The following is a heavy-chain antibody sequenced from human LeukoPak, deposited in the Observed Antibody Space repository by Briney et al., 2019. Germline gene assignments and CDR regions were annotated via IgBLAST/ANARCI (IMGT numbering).Heavy chain of an antibody. CDR2: FDPEDGET. D-gene: IGHD3-22*01. Sequence: ASVKVSCKVSGYTLTELSMHWVRQAPGKGLEWMGGFDPEDGETIYAQKFQGRVTMTEDTSTDTAYMELSSLRSEDTAVYYCATGHYDNSGFPPLLVYWGQGTLVTVSS. CDR1: GYTLTELS. J-gene: IGHJ4*02. V-gene: IGHV1-24*01. CDR3: ATGHYDNSGFPPLLVY.